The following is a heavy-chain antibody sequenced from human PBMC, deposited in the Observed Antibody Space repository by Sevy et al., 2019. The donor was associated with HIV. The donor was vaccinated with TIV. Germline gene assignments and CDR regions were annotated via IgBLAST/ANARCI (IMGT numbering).Heavy chain of an antibody. D-gene: IGHD2-2*01. CDR1: GYTLTELS. J-gene: IGHJ5*02. Sequence: ASVKVSCKVSGYTLTELSMHWVRQAPGKWLEWMGGFDPEDGETIYAQKFQGRVTMTEDTSTDTAYMELSSLRSEDTAVYYCARELYCSSTSCPSGYNWFDPWGQGTLVTVSS. CDR2: FDPEDGET. CDR3: ARELYCSSTSCPSGYNWFDP. V-gene: IGHV1-24*01.